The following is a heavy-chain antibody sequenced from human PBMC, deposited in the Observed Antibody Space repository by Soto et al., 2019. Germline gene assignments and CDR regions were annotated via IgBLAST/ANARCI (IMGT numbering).Heavy chain of an antibody. CDR3: ARDPALDY. J-gene: IGHJ4*02. V-gene: IGHV1-3*01. Sequence: ASVKVSCKASGYTFTTYRLHWVRQAPGQRLEWMGWINGGNGNTRYSQKFQGRVTITRDTSASTAYMELSSLYSEDTAVYYCARDPALDYWGQGTLVTVSS. CDR2: INGGNGNT. CDR1: GYTFTTYR.